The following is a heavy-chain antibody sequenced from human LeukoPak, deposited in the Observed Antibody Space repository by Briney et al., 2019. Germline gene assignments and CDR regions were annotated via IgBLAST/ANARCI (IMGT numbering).Heavy chain of an antibody. D-gene: IGHD6-19*01. CDR2: INPSGGST. CDR1: GYTFTSYY. J-gene: IGHJ6*03. CDR3: ARDSIAVAGNDYYYYMDV. V-gene: IGHV1-46*01. Sequence: ASVTVSFTASGYTFTSYYMHWVRQAPGQGLEWMGIINPSGGSTSYAHKFQGRVTMTRDTSTSTVYMELSSLRSDDTAVYYCARDSIAVAGNDYYYYMDVWGKGTPVTASS.